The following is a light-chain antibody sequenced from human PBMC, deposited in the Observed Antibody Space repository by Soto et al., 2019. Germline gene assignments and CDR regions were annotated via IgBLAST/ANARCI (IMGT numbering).Light chain of an antibody. CDR1: QSVSSN. CDR2: AAS. Sequence: TVMTQSPATLSVSPGERATLSCRASQSVSSNLAWYQQTPGQAPRLLIFAASTRATGIPARFSGSGSGTEFTLTISSLQSEDFAVYYCQQYNDWPRTFGQGTTLQIK. CDR3: QQYNDWPRT. J-gene: IGKJ2*01. V-gene: IGKV3-15*01.